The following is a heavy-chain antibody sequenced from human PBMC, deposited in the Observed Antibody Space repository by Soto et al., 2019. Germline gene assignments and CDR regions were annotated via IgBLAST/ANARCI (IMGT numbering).Heavy chain of an antibody. CDR3: ARGHDSSCYSDS. CDR2: IYSDGST. V-gene: IGHV3-66*01. CDR1: GFTLSYSF. Sequence: PGGSLRLSCATSGFTLSYSFMSWVRQAPGKGLEWVSLIYSDGSTFYADAVKGRFTISRDNSKNTLYLQMNSLRAEDRAVYYCARGHDSSCYSDSWGRGTLVTVSS. D-gene: IGHD3-22*01. J-gene: IGHJ4*02.